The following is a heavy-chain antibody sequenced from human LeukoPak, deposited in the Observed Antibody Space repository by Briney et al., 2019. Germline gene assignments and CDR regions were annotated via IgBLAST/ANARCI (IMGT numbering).Heavy chain of an antibody. CDR2: ISDSGSA. Sequence: TSETLSLTCTVSGSSMSSDYYWGWIRQPPGKGLEWIGSISDSGSAYYNPSLKSRVVISVDPSKNQFSLKLNSVAAADTAVFYCASSTWYSSGPSFWGQGTMVTVSS. V-gene: IGHV4-38-2*02. J-gene: IGHJ3*01. D-gene: IGHD6-19*01. CDR3: ASSTWYSSGPSF. CDR1: GSSMSSDYY.